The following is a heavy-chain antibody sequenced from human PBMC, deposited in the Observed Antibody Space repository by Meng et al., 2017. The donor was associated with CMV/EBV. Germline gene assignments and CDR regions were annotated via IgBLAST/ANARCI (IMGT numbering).Heavy chain of an antibody. V-gene: IGHV1-18*01. J-gene: IGHJ4*02. CDR1: GYPFTSYG. Sequence: VPLVHSGAELKKPGASVKVSCKASGYPFTSYGISWVRQAPGQGLEWMGWISAYNGNTNYAQKLQGRVTMTTDTSTSTAYMELRSLRSDDTAVYYCARGGRYYYDSSGYCDYWGQGTLVTVSS. D-gene: IGHD3-22*01. CDR2: ISAYNGNT. CDR3: ARGGRYYYDSSGYCDY.